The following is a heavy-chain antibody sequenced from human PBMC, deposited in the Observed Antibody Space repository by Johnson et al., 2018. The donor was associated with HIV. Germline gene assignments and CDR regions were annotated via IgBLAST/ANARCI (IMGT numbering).Heavy chain of an antibody. J-gene: IGHJ3*02. CDR1: GFTFSSYW. CDR3: TRSGGGSTTFLDAFDI. V-gene: IGHV3-74*01. CDR2: INNDGSST. Sequence: VQLVESGGGLVQPGGSLRLSCAASGFTFSSYWMHWVRQAPGKGLVWVSRINNDGSSTTYADSVKGRFTISRDNAKNTLYLQMNSLRAEDTALEFCTRSGGGSTTFLDAFDIWGQGTLVTVSS. D-gene: IGHD2-15*01.